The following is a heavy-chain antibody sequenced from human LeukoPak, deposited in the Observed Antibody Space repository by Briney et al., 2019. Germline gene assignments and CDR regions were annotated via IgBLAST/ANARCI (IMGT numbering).Heavy chain of an antibody. Sequence: GGSLRLSCAASGFTFSSYAMHWVRQAPGKGLEWVAVISYDGSNKYYADSVKGRFTISRDNSKNTLYLQMNSLRAEDTAVYYCARDRGLRHPGGYDSSGYSFDYWGQGTLVTVSS. CDR2: ISYDGSNK. CDR1: GFTFSSYA. D-gene: IGHD3-22*01. J-gene: IGHJ4*02. V-gene: IGHV3-30-3*01. CDR3: ARDRGLRHPGGYDSSGYSFDY.